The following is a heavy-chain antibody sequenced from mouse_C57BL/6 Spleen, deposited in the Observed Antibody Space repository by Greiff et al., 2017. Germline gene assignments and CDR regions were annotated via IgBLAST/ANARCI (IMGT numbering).Heavy chain of an antibody. CDR2: ISYDGSN. CDR3: AITVVATGWYFDV. D-gene: IGHD1-1*01. V-gene: IGHV3-6*01. Sequence: EVQLQESGPGLVKPSQSLSLTCSVTGYSITSGYYWNWIRQFPGNKLEWMGYISYDGSNNYNPSLKNRIAITRDTSKNQFFLKLNSVTTEDTATYYCAITVVATGWYFDVWGTGTTVTVSS. CDR1: GYSITSGYY. J-gene: IGHJ1*03.